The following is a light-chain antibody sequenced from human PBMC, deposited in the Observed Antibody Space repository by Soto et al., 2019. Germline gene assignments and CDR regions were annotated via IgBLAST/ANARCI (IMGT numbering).Light chain of an antibody. Sequence: EIVWTQSPCTLSLSPGERATLYCRASQSVSNNLAWYQQKSGQSPRLLIYGASTRATGIPARFSGSGHGTDFTLTISSLQPEDFATYYCQQSYHTPLTFGGGTKV. CDR2: GAS. CDR1: QSVSNN. J-gene: IGKJ4*02. V-gene: IGKV3-15*01. CDR3: QQSYHTPLT.